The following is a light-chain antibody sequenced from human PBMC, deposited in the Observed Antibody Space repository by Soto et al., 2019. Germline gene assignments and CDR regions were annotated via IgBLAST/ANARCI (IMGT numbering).Light chain of an antibody. V-gene: IGKV3-20*01. CDR1: QSVSNSH. J-gene: IGKJ4*01. CDR3: QQYDGSPL. Sequence: EIVLTQSPGALSLSPGERATLSCRASQSVSNSHSAWYQQKPGQAPRLLIYGASNRATGVSDRFSGSGSGTYFTLTITRLELEYSAVYYWQQYDGSPLFGGGTKVEI. CDR2: GAS.